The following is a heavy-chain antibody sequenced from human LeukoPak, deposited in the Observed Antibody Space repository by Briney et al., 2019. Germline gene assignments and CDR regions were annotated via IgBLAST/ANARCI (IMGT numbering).Heavy chain of an antibody. CDR1: GLTFSSHW. CDR2: ITNDGSST. Sequence: GGSLRLSCAASGLTFSSHWMHWVRQAPGKGLVWVSRITNDGSSTTYADSVKGRFTISRDNAKNMLYLQVNSLRAEDTAVYYCARAVTAILGYWGQGTLVTVSS. V-gene: IGHV3-74*01. D-gene: IGHD2-21*02. CDR3: ARAVTAILGY. J-gene: IGHJ4*02.